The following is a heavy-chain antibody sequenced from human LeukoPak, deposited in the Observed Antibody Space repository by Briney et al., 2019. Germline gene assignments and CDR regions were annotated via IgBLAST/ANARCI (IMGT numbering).Heavy chain of an antibody. V-gene: IGHV1-69*05. Sequence: ASVKVSCKASGGTFSSYAISWVRQAPGQGLEWMGGIIPIFGTANYAQKFQGRVTITTDESTSTAYMELSSLRSEDTAVYYCAGYCSSTSCYNYWGQGTLVTVSS. CDR1: GGTFSSYA. J-gene: IGHJ4*02. D-gene: IGHD2-2*01. CDR3: AGYCSSTSCYNY. CDR2: IIPIFGTA.